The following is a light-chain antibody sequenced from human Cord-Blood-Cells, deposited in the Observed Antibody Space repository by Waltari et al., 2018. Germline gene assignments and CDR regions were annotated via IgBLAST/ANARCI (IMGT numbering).Light chain of an antibody. CDR1: SSDVGGYNL. Sequence: QSALTQPASVSGSPGPSITISCPGTSSDVGGYNLVSWYQQHPGKAPKLMIYEGSKRPSGVSNRFSGSKSGNTASLTISGLQAEDEADYYCCSYAGSSSYVFGTGTKVTVL. CDR2: EGS. J-gene: IGLJ1*01. V-gene: IGLV2-23*01. CDR3: CSYAGSSSYV.